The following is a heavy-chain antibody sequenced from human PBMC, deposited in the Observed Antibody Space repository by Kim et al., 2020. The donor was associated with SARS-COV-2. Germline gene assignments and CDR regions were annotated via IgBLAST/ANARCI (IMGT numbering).Heavy chain of an antibody. CDR3: ATHGGYAPFDS. D-gene: IGHD5-12*01. Sequence: TDHIPSRKSRVTISLDTSRNRFSLMLSSVTAADTAVYYCATHGGYAPFDSWGQGTLVTGSS. J-gene: IGHJ4*02. V-gene: IGHV4-39*01. CDR2: T.